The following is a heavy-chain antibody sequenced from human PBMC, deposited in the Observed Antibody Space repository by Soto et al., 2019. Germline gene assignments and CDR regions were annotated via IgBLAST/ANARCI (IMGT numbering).Heavy chain of an antibody. CDR3: ARDKRITMVRGVITAYDY. D-gene: IGHD3-10*01. Sequence: GGSLRLSCAASGFTFSDYYMSWIRQAPGKGLEWVSYISSSSSYTNYADSVKGRFTISRDNAKNSLYLQMNSLRAEDTAVYYCARDKRITMVRGVITAYDYWGQGTLVTVSS. CDR1: GFTFSDYY. J-gene: IGHJ4*02. V-gene: IGHV3-11*06. CDR2: ISSSSSYT.